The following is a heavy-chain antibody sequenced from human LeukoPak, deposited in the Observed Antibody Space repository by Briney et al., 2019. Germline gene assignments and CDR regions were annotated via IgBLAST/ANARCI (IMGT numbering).Heavy chain of an antibody. CDR3: ATRGYSYGRENYYYYGMDV. CDR2: IIPILGIA. D-gene: IGHD5-18*01. V-gene: IGHV1-69*04. Sequence: ASVKVSCKASGGTFSSYAISWVRQAPGQGLEWMGRIIPILGIANYAQKFQGRVTITADKSTSTAYMELSSLRSEDTAVYYRATRGYSYGRENYYYYGMDVWGQGTTVTVSS. CDR1: GGTFSSYA. J-gene: IGHJ6*02.